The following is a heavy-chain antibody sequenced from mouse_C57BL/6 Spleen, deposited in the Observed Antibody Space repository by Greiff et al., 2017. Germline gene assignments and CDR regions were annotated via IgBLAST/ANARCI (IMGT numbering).Heavy chain of an antibody. CDR2: IDPADSYT. Sequence: VQLQQPGAELVMPGASVKLSCKASGYTFTSYWMHWVKQRPGQGLEWIGEIDPADSYTNYNQKFKGKSTLTVDKSSSTAYMQLSSLTSEDSAVYYCARSDYYGSSSYYFDYWGQGTTLTVSS. CDR1: GYTFTSYW. D-gene: IGHD1-1*01. CDR3: ARSDYYGSSSYYFDY. J-gene: IGHJ2*01. V-gene: IGHV1-69*01.